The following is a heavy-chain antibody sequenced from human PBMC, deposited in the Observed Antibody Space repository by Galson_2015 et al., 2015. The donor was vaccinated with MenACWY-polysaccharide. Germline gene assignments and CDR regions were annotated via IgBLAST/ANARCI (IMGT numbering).Heavy chain of an antibody. D-gene: IGHD3-3*01. CDR2: IKQSGTEI. V-gene: IGHV3-7*01. J-gene: IGHJ3*01. Sequence: LRLSCAASGFPFSGSWMTWIRQAPGKGLEWVATIKQSGTEIYYVDSLEGRFTVSRDNAKNSLYLQMNSLRDEDTAVYYCARARSWSGYFAFDFWGQGTMVTVSS. CDR3: ARARSWSGYFAFDF. CDR1: GFPFSGSW.